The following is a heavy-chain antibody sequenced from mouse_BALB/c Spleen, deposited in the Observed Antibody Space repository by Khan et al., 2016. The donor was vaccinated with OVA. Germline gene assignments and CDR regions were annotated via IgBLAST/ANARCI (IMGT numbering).Heavy chain of an antibody. Sequence: EVKLLESGPGLVKPSQSLSLTCTVTGYSITSDYAWNWIRQFPGNKLEWMGYISYSGNTTYNPSLKSRISITRYTSKNQFFLQLNFVTIEDTATYYCARIQGGDFDYWGQGTTLTVSS. D-gene: IGHD3-2*02. CDR1: GYSITSDYA. V-gene: IGHV3-2*02. CDR2: ISYSGNT. CDR3: ARIQGGDFDY. J-gene: IGHJ2*01.